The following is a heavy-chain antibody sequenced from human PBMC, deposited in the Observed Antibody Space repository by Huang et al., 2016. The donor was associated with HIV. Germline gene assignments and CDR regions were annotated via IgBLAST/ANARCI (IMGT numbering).Heavy chain of an antibody. CDR3: ARDLRLYYMDV. CDR2: INAGSGKI. Sequence: QVQLVQSGAEVRKPGASVKVSCKASGYTFTNYVIHWVRQAPGQKREWMGWINAGSGKIKHAQKFQGRVTLTRDTTASTAYMELSSLVSEDTAVYYCARDLRLYYMDVWGKGTTITVSS. J-gene: IGHJ6*03. CDR1: GYTFTNYV. V-gene: IGHV1-3*01.